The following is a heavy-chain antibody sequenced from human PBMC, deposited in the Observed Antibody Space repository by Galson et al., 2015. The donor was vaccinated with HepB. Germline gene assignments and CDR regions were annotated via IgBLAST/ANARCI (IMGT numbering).Heavy chain of an antibody. V-gene: IGHV3-43*01. J-gene: IGHJ4*02. CDR1: GFTFDDYT. CDR3: AKDFSPNYGGTQIDY. D-gene: IGHD4-23*01. CDR2: ISWDGGST. Sequence: SLRLSCAASGFTFDDYTMHWVRQAPGKGLEWVSLISWDGGSTYYADSVKGRFTISRDNSKNSLYLQMNSLRTEDTALYYCAKDFSPNYGGTQIDYWGQGTLVTVSS.